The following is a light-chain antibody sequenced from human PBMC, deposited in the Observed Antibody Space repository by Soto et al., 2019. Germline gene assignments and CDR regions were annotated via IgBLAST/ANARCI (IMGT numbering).Light chain of an antibody. J-gene: IGLJ1*01. CDR3: GSWDNKLRAYV. CDR2: DNF. Sequence: QSLLKAPPSVSATPGQKFTISCSGSISTLRRNYVCWCQQLPGTAPRLLICDNFYRFSGIPDRFVASKASTSANLSIAGPQTGDESDSDRGSWDNKLRAYVYATGTKVTVL. V-gene: IGLV1-51*01. CDR1: ISTLRRNY.